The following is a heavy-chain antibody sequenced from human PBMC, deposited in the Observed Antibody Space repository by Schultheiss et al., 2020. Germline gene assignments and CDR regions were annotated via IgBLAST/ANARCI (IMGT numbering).Heavy chain of an antibody. Sequence: SETLSLTCTVSGGSINSGGYYWSWIRQYPGKGLEWIGYIYYSGSTYYNPSLKSRVTISVDTSKNQFSLKLSSVTAADTAVYYCARATYSGTYRDAFDIWGQGAMVTVSS. V-gene: IGHV4-31*03. J-gene: IGHJ3*02. D-gene: IGHD1-26*01. CDR1: GGSINSGGYY. CDR3: ARATYSGTYRDAFDI. CDR2: IYYSGST.